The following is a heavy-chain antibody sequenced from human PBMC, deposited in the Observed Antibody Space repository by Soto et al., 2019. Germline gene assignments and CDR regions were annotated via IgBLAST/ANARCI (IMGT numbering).Heavy chain of an antibody. Sequence: SETLSLTCSFSGDSVTSHYLTWIRQSPEKGLEWIGYMHYTGFSHYNPSLKSRLTISVDRSKNQFTLQLTSVTVEDTAVYYCARDLKLESPYYDFWSGPLDAFDIWGQGTMVTVSS. CDR1: GDSVTSHY. D-gene: IGHD3-3*01. V-gene: IGHV4-59*02. CDR2: MHYTGFS. J-gene: IGHJ3*02. CDR3: ARDLKLESPYYDFWSGPLDAFDI.